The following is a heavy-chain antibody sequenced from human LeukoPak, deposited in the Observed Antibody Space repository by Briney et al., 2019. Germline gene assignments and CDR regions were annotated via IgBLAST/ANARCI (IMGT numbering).Heavy chain of an antibody. CDR1: GFTFSSYG. D-gene: IGHD5-12*01. V-gene: IGHV3-30*02. Sequence: PGGSLRLSXAASGFTFSSYGMHWVRQAPGKGLEWVAFIRYDGSNKYYADSVKGRFTISRDNSKNTLYLQMNSLRAEDTAVYYCAKDGFDLYSGYDSGGYLDYWGQGTLVTVSS. J-gene: IGHJ4*02. CDR3: AKDGFDLYSGYDSGGYLDY. CDR2: IRYDGSNK.